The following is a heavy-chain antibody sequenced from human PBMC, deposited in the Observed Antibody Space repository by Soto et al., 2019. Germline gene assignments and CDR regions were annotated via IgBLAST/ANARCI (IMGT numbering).Heavy chain of an antibody. V-gene: IGHV4-59*01. CDR3: AAGLAARQFGYYYYGMDV. J-gene: IGHJ6*02. CDR1: GGSISSYY. D-gene: IGHD6-6*01. Sequence: PSETLSLTCTVSGGSISSYYWSWIRQPPGKGLEWIGYIYYSGSTNYNPSLKSRVTISVDTSKNQFSLKLSSVTAADTAVYYCAAGLAARQFGYYYYGMDVWGQGTTVTVSS. CDR2: IYYSGST.